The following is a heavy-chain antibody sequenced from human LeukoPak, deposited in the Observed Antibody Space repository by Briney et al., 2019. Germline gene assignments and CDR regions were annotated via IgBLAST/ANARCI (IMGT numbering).Heavy chain of an antibody. D-gene: IGHD3-10*01. V-gene: IGHV1-18*01. CDR2: ISAYNGNT. CDR3: AREYYGSGSYYHYYYGMDV. Sequence: ASVKVSCKASGYTFTSYGISWVRQAPGQGLEWMGWISAYNGNTNYAQKLQGRVTMTTDTSTSTAYMELRSLRSDDTAVYYCAREYYGSGSYYHYYYGMDVSGQGTTVTVSS. CDR1: GYTFTSYG. J-gene: IGHJ6*02.